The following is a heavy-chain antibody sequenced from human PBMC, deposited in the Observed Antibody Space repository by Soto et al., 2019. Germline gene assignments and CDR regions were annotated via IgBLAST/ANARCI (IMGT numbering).Heavy chain of an antibody. D-gene: IGHD2-21*02. Sequence: PSETLSLTCTVSGYSIRNGYYWGWIRQPPGKGLGWIGTIYHSGSTYYNPSLKSRVTISVDASENPFSLKLSSGTAADTAGYYCARVGPYCGGDCYSPPPWGQGTLVTVSS. V-gene: IGHV4-38-2*02. CDR1: GYSIRNGYY. CDR2: IYHSGST. J-gene: IGHJ5*02. CDR3: ARVGPYCGGDCYSPPP.